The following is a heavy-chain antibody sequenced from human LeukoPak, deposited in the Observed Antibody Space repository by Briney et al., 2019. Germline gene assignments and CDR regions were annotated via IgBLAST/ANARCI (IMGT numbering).Heavy chain of an antibody. CDR3: ARLYGYGYKAIDY. Sequence: PSETLSLTCTVSGGSISSYYWSWIRQPPGKGLEWIGYIYYSGSTNYNPSLKSRVTISVDTSKNQFSLKLSSVTAADTAVYYCARLYGYGYKAIDYWGQGTLVTVSS. D-gene: IGHD5-18*01. CDR2: IYYSGST. J-gene: IGHJ4*02. V-gene: IGHV4-59*01. CDR1: GGSISSYY.